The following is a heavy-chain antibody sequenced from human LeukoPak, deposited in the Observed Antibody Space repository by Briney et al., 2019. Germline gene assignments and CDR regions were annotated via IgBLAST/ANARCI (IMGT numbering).Heavy chain of an antibody. J-gene: IGHJ3*02. CDR3: ARVGSYAFDI. CDR1: GGSISSYY. CDR2: IHYSGSI. Sequence: PSETLSLTCTVSGGSISSYYWSWIRQPPGRGLEWIGYIHYSGSINSNPSLKSRVTISVDTSKNQFSLRLSSVTAADTAVYYCARVGSYAFDIWGQGPMVTVSS. V-gene: IGHV4-59*01.